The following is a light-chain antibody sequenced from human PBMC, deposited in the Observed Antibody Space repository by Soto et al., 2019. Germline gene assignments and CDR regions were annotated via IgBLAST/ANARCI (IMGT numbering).Light chain of an antibody. J-gene: IGKJ3*01. CDR2: GAS. Sequence: EIMLTQSPGTLSLTPGERATLSCRASQSLSSSYLVWYQQKPGQAPRLLIYGASSRATGIPDRFSGSGSGTDFTLTISRLEPEDFAVYYCQHYGNTPPSVTFGPGTKVDV. CDR3: QHYGNTPPSVT. CDR1: QSLSSSY. V-gene: IGKV3-20*01.